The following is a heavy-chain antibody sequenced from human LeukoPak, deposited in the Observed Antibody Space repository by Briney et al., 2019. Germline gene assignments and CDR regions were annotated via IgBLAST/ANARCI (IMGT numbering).Heavy chain of an antibody. V-gene: IGHV1-69*13. Sequence: SVKVSCKASGGTFSSYAISWVRQAPGQGLEWMGGIIPIFGTANYAQKFQGRVTITADESTSTAYMELSSLRSEDTAVYYCARDLRSGHSTSGYYYYGMDVWGQGTTVTVSS. CDR1: GGTFSSYA. CDR2: IIPIFGTA. D-gene: IGHD3-10*01. CDR3: ARDLRSGHSTSGYYYYGMDV. J-gene: IGHJ6*02.